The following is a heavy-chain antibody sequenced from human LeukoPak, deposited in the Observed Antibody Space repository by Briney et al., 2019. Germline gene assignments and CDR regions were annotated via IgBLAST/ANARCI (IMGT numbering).Heavy chain of an antibody. V-gene: IGHV1-24*01. J-gene: IGHJ5*02. D-gene: IGHD5-12*01. CDR2: FDPEDGET. CDR3: ATTGPVTVATTGWFDP. CDR1: GYTLTEIS. Sequence: ASVKVSCKVFGYTLTEISIHWVRQVPGNGLEWMGGFDPEDGETIYAERFQARVTLTEDTSRDTAYMELSSLRSEDTAVYYCATTGPVTVATTGWFDPWGQGTLVTVSS.